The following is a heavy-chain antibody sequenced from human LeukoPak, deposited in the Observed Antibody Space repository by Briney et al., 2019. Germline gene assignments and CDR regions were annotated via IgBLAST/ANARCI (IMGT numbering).Heavy chain of an antibody. CDR2: INWNGGST. Sequence: GRSLRLSCAGSGFTFDDYGMSWVRQAPGKGLEWVSGINWNGGSTGYADSVKGRFTISRDNAKNSLYLQMNSLRAEDTALYYCARDSYGSGRSTLDYWGQGTLVTVSS. CDR3: ARDSYGSGRSTLDY. D-gene: IGHD3-10*01. J-gene: IGHJ4*02. V-gene: IGHV3-20*04. CDR1: GFTFDDYG.